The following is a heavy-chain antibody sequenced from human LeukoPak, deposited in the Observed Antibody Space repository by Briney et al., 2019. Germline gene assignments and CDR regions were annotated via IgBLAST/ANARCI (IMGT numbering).Heavy chain of an antibody. J-gene: IGHJ5*02. V-gene: IGHV3-23*01. CDR1: GFTFSSYA. D-gene: IGHD2-2*01. CDR3: TTRYCSSTSCRGGFDP. CDR2: ISGSGGST. Sequence: PGGSLRLSCAASGFTFSSYAMSWVRQAPGKGLEWVSAISGSGGSTYYADSVKGRFTISRDNSKNTLYLQMNSLRAEDTAVYYCTTRYCSSTSCRGGFDPWGQGTLVTVSS.